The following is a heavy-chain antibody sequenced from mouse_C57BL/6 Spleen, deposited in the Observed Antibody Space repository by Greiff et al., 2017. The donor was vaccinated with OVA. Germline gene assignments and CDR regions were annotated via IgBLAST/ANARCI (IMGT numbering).Heavy chain of an antibody. CDR3: ARGTGTFAY. D-gene: IGHD4-1*01. J-gene: IGHJ3*01. CDR1: GFTFSSYA. V-gene: IGHV5-4*03. CDR2: ISDGGSYT. Sequence: EVMLVESGGGLVKPGGSLKLSCAASGFTFSSYAMSWVRQTPEKRLEWVATISDGGSYTYYPDNVKGRFTISRDNAKNNLYLQMSHLKSEDTAMYYCARGTGTFAYWGQGTLVTVSA.